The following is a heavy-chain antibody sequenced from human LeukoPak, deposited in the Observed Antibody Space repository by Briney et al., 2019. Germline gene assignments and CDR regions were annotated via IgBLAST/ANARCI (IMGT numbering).Heavy chain of an antibody. J-gene: IGHJ6*03. CDR2: IYTSGST. V-gene: IGHV4-39*07. D-gene: IGHD3-3*01. CDR1: GGSISSSSYY. Sequence: SETLSLTCTVSGGSISSSSYYWGWIRQPPGKGLEWIGRIYTSGSTNYNPSLKSRVTISIDTSKNQFSLKLSSVTAADTAVYYCARVNYDFWSGYFDYFYMDVWGKGTTVTVSS. CDR3: ARVNYDFWSGYFDYFYMDV.